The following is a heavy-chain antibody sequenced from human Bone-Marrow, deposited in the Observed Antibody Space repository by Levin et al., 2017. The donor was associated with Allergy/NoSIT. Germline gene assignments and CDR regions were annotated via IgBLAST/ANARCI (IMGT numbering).Heavy chain of an antibody. D-gene: IGHD6-13*01. CDR3: AKAGGDSSSWADAFDI. CDR2: ISYDGSNK. J-gene: IGHJ3*02. V-gene: IGHV3-30*18. CDR1: GFTFSSYG. Sequence: RGESLKISCAASGFTFSSYGMHWVRQAPGKGLEWVAVISYDGSNKYYADSVKGRFTISRDNSKNTLYLQMNSLRAEDTAVYYCAKAGGDSSSWADAFDIWGQGTMVTVSS.